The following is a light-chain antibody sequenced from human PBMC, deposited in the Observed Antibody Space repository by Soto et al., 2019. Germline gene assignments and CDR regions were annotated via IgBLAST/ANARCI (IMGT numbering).Light chain of an antibody. J-gene: IGKJ5*01. CDR3: QQRSNWPLT. Sequence: EIVMTQSPATLSVSPGGRATLSCRASQSISGALEWYQQKPGQAPRLLIYDASNRATGIPARFSGSGSGTDFTLTISSLEPEDFEVYYCQQRSNWPLTFGQGTRLEIK. CDR1: QSISGA. V-gene: IGKV3-11*01. CDR2: DAS.